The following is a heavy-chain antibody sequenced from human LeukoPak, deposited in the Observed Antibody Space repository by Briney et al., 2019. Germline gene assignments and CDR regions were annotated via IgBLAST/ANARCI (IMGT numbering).Heavy chain of an antibody. V-gene: IGHV1-18*01. CDR3: ARDHLRYFDWLFPDY. D-gene: IGHD3-9*01. J-gene: IGHJ4*02. CDR2: ISAYNGNT. CDR1: GYTFTSYG. Sequence: ASVKVSCKASGYTFTSYGISWVRQAPGQGLEWMGWISAYNGNTNYAQKLQGRVTMTTDTFTSTAYMELRSLRSDDTAVYYCARDHLRYFDWLFPDYWGQGTLVTVSS.